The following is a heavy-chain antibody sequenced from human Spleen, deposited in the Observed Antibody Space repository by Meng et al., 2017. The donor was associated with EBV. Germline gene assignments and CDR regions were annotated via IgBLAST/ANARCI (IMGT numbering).Heavy chain of an antibody. J-gene: IGHJ5*02. V-gene: IGHV4-34*01. Sequence: QEQLRPLGSVLLKTSETLPLTCTCHGGPFSVYYWILIRQTPGKVLEFIGEINHSGSTNYNPSLNSRVTISLDKSKNQFSRKLISVTAADTAVYYCAKDSTMPENWFDPWGQGTLVTVSS. CDR1: GGPFSVYY. CDR3: AKDSTMPENWFDP. CDR2: INHSGST. D-gene: IGHD5-18*01.